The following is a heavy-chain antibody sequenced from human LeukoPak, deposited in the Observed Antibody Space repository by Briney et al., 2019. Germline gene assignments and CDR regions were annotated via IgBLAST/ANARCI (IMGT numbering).Heavy chain of an antibody. D-gene: IGHD1-26*01. CDR1: GFTFSNYA. J-gene: IGHJ4*02. CDR2: ISGSGDTT. Sequence: PGGSLRLSCAASGFTFSNYAMSWVRQTPGKGPEWVSAISGSGDTTYYPGSVKGRFTISRDNSKNTLYLQMNSLRAEDTAVYYCAKDLLLWELRDYYFDYWGQGTLVTVSS. V-gene: IGHV3-23*01. CDR3: AKDLLLWELRDYYFDY.